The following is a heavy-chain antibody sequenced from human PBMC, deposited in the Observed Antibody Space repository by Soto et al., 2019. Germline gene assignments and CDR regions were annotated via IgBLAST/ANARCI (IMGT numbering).Heavy chain of an antibody. CDR3: ARLKVITGIDF. Sequence: PGESLKISCKASGYSFTNYWIGWVRQMPGKGLEWMGIIYPGDSDTRYSPSFQGRVTISADKSINTAYLQWSSLKASDTAIYYCARLKVITGIDFWGQGTLVTVSS. V-gene: IGHV5-51*01. J-gene: IGHJ4*02. CDR2: IYPGDSDT. D-gene: IGHD4-4*01. CDR1: GYSFTNYW.